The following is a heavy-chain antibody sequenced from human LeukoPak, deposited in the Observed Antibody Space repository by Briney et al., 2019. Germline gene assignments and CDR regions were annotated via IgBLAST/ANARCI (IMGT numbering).Heavy chain of an antibody. V-gene: IGHV3-9*01. J-gene: IGHJ6*02. CDR1: GFTFDDYA. D-gene: IGHD3-10*01. Sequence: GGSLTLSCAASGFTFDDYAMHWVRQAPGKGLEWVSGISWNSGSIGYADSVKGRFTISRDNAKNSLYLQMNSLRAEDTALYYCAKDKMTRFGEPYYYYGMDVWGQGTTVTVSS. CDR3: AKDKMTRFGEPYYYYGMDV. CDR2: ISWNSGSI.